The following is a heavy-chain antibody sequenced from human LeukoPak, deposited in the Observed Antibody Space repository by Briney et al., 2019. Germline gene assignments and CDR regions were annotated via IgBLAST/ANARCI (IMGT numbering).Heavy chain of an antibody. J-gene: IGHJ4*02. CDR2: INPNSGGT. CDR1: GYTFTIYY. Sequence: ASVTVSCKASGYTFTIYYMHWVRQAPGQGLEGVGWINPNSGGTNYAQKFQGRVTMTRDTSISTAYMELSRLLSGDTAVYYCARGKTMVYCGGDCYRFDNWGQGTLVTVSS. CDR3: ARGKTMVYCGGDCYRFDN. V-gene: IGHV1-2*02. D-gene: IGHD2-21*02.